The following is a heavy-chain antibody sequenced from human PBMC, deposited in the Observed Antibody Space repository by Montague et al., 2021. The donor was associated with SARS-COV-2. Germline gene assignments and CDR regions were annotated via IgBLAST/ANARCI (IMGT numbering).Heavy chain of an antibody. V-gene: IGHV3-74*01. J-gene: IGHJ4*02. CDR1: GFTFRSYW. CDR3: VRPLWFGDSDYYFES. Sequence: LSCAASGFTFRSYWMHWVRQVPGRGLVWVSRIRPDGTSTHYAASVKGRFVISRDNAKNTLSLEMTNLRVDDTAIYYCVRPLWFGDSDYYFESWGQGTLVSVSS. CDR2: IRPDGTST. D-gene: IGHD3-10*01.